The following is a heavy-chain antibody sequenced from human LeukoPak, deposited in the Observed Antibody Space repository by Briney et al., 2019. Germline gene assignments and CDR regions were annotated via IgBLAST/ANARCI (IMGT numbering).Heavy chain of an antibody. Sequence: GASVKVSCKASGYTFTGYYMHWVRQAPGQGLEWMGRINPNSGGTNYAQKFQGRVTMTRDTSISTAYMELSRLRSDDTAVYFCARDGRHDSSGYAYWYFDLWGRGTLVTVSS. CDR1: GYTFTGYY. CDR3: ARDGRHDSSGYAYWYFDL. D-gene: IGHD3-22*01. CDR2: INPNSGGT. V-gene: IGHV1-2*06. J-gene: IGHJ2*01.